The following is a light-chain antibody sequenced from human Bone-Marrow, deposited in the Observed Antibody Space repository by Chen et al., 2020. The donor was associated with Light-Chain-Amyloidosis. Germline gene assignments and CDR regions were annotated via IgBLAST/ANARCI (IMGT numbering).Light chain of an antibody. CDR1: SSDVCGYDY. CDR3: TSYTSSRTRV. Sequence: QSALTQPASVSGSPGQSITISCTGSSSDVCGYDYVSWYQQHPGKAPQLIIYDVSNRPSGVSDRFSGSKSGYTASLTISGLQADDEADYYCTSYTSSRTRVFGTGTKVTVL. J-gene: IGLJ1*01. V-gene: IGLV2-14*01. CDR2: DVS.